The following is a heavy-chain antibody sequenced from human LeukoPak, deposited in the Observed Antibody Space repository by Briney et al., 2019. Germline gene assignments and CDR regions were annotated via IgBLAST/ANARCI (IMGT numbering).Heavy chain of an antibody. CDR2: IYYTGST. J-gene: IGHJ5*02. CDR3: ARDWTGTGWFDP. D-gene: IGHD3/OR15-3a*01. Sequence: SETLSLTCTVSSVSISSYYWSWIRQPPGKGLEWIGYIYYTGSTNYNPSLKSRITISIDTSKTQLSLKMRSVTAADTAIYYCARDWTGTGWFDPWGQGTLVTVSS. V-gene: IGHV4-59*01. CDR1: SVSISSYY.